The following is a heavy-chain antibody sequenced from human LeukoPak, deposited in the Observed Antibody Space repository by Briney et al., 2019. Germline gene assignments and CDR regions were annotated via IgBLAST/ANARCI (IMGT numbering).Heavy chain of an antibody. CDR1: GFTFSSCG. J-gene: IGHJ4*02. D-gene: IGHD1-14*01. CDR2: IGPTGTDR. CDR3: ATETIGRHCDY. V-gene: IGHV3-21*01. Sequence: GGSLRLSCAASGFTFSSCGFNWVRQAPGKGLEWVSSIGPTGTDRYYADSVRGRFTISRDNAKNSMYLQMDSLRDEDTAVYCATETIGRHCDYWGQGTLLTVSS.